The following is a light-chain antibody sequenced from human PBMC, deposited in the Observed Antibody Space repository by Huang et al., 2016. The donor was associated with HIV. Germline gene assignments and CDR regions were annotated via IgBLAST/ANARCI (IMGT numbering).Light chain of an antibody. Sequence: ETVMTQSPATLSVSPGERATLSCSASQSVSSNLAWYQQKPGQAPRLLIYGASTRATGSPARFSGRWSGTEFTLTISSLQSEDFAVYYCRQYNNWPYTFGQGTKLEIK. CDR2: GAS. V-gene: IGKV3-15*01. CDR3: RQYNNWPYT. CDR1: QSVSSN. J-gene: IGKJ2*01.